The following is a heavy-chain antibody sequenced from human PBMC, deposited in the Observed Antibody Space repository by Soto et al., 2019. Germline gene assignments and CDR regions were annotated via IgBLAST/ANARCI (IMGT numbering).Heavy chain of an antibody. V-gene: IGHV3-23*01. CDR1: GFTFSTYA. Sequence: PGGSLRLSCAASGFTFSTYAMTWVRQAPGKGLEWVSSINNSGGNTYYADSVKGRFTISRDNSKNILYLQMRSLRAEDTAVYYCANHQRDSSEWYKYLDIWGQGALVTVSS. D-gene: IGHD3-22*01. CDR2: INNSGGNT. J-gene: IGHJ5*02. CDR3: ANHQRDSSEWYKYLDI.